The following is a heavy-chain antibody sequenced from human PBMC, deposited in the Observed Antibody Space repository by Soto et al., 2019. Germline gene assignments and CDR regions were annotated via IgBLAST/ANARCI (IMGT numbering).Heavy chain of an antibody. Sequence: PSETLSLTCAVSGGSISSINWWSWVRQPPGKGLEWIGEIYHSGSTNYNPSLKSRVTISVDKSKNQFSLKLSSVTAADTAVYYCARLEMATITYYFDYWGQGTLVTVSS. CDR2: IYHSGST. D-gene: IGHD5-12*01. J-gene: IGHJ4*02. CDR1: GGSISSINW. CDR3: ARLEMATITYYFDY. V-gene: IGHV4-4*02.